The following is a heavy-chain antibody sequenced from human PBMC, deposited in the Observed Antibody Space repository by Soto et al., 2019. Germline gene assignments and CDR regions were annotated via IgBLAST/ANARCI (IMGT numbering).Heavy chain of an antibody. J-gene: IGHJ4*02. D-gene: IGHD2-15*01. CDR3: AKDRYCSGGSCEKVFDY. CDR1: EFTFSSYG. Sequence: QVQLVESGGGVVQPGRSLRLSCAASEFTFSSYGMHWVRQAPGKGLEWVAVISYDGSNKYYADSVKGRFTISRDNSKNTLYLQMNSLRAEDTAVYYCAKDRYCSGGSCEKVFDYWGQGTLVTVSS. CDR2: ISYDGSNK. V-gene: IGHV3-30*18.